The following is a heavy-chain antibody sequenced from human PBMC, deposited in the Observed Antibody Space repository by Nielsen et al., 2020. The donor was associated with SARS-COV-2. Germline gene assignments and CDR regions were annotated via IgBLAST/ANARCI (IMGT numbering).Heavy chain of an antibody. J-gene: IGHJ4*02. Sequence: GESLKISCAASGFTFSSYGMHWVRQAPGKGLEWVAVIWYDGSNKYYADSVKGRFTISRDNSKNTLYLQMNSLRAEDTALYYCARGRSFPAYFDYWGQGILVTVSS. CDR1: GFTFSSYG. CDR3: ARGRSFPAYFDY. V-gene: IGHV3-33*01. D-gene: IGHD3-10*01. CDR2: IWYDGSNK.